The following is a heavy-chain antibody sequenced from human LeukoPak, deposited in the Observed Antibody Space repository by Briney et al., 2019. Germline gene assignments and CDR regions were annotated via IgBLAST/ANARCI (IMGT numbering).Heavy chain of an antibody. CDR2: INHSGST. D-gene: IGHD2-15*01. J-gene: IGHJ4*02. CDR3: ARSPRRTSIVVVVAAPRCYFDY. V-gene: IGHV4-34*01. Sequence: PSETLSLTCAVYGGSFSGYYWSWIRQPPGKGLEWIGEINHSGSTNYNPSLKSRVTISVDTSKNQFSLKLSSVTAADTAVYYCARSPRRTSIVVVVAAPRCYFDYWGQGTLVTVSS. CDR1: GGSFSGYY.